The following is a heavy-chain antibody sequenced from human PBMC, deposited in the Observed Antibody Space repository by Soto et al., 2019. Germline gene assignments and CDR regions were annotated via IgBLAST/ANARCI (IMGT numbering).Heavy chain of an antibody. V-gene: IGHV3-33*01. CDR1: GFTFSSYG. CDR3: ARVVGSSSSRRGREKRYDAFDI. CDR2: IWYDGSNK. J-gene: IGHJ3*02. Sequence: QVQLVESGGGVVQPGRSLRLSCAASGFTFSSYGMHWVRQAPGKGLEWVAVIWYDGSNKYYADSVKGRFTISRDNSKNTLYLQMNSLRAEDTAVYYCARVVGSSSSRRGREKRYDAFDIWGQGTMVTVSS. D-gene: IGHD6-6*01.